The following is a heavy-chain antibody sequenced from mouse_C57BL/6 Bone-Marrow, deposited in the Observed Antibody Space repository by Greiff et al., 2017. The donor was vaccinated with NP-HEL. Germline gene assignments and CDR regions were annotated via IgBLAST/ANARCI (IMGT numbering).Heavy chain of an antibody. CDR2: IYPRRGYT. V-gene: IGHV1-81*01. J-gene: IGHJ1*03. Sequence: VQLQQSGAELARPGASVKPSRKASGYTFPSYGISWVTQRTGQGLEWVGEIYPRRGYTYYNEKFKGKATLTADKSSSTAYMELRSLTSEDAAVYVCAPNWDSRYFDVWGTGTTVTVSS. D-gene: IGHD4-1*02. CDR3: APNWDSRYFDV. CDR1: GYTFPSYG.